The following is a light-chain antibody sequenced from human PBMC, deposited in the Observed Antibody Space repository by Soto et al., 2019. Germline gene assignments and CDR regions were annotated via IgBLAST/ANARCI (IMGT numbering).Light chain of an antibody. CDR1: QGIGNL. J-gene: IGKJ3*01. Sequence: DIQMTQSPSSLSASIGDRVTITCRASQGIGNLLAWLQQKPGKAPNLLIYAASNLQSGVPSRFSGSGSGTDSTLTISSQPPEDVAMYCCQYYNRAPFAFGPGTIVDIK. V-gene: IGKV1-27*01. CDR3: QYYNRAPFA. CDR2: AAS.